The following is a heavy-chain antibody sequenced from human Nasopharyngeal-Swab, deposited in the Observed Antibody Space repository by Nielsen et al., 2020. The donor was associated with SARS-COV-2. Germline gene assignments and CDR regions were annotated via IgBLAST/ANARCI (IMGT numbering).Heavy chain of an antibody. CDR2: IDWDDDK. Sequence: CTFSGGSISSGDYYWSWIRRPPGKALEWLALIDWDDDKYYSTSLKTRLTISKGTSKNQVVLTMTNMDPVDTATYHCARIPSYIHGMDVWGQGTTVTVSS. V-gene: IGHV2-70*01. J-gene: IGHJ6*02. CDR3: ARIPSYIHGMDV. D-gene: IGHD2-2*02. CDR1: GGSISSGDYY.